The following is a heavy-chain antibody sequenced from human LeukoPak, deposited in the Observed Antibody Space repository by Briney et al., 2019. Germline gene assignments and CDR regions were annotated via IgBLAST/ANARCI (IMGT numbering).Heavy chain of an antibody. CDR3: ASLASGSSGYGFYGMDV. J-gene: IGHJ6*02. CDR2: INPSGGST. CDR1: GYTFTNYY. V-gene: IGHV1-46*01. D-gene: IGHD3-22*01. Sequence: GASVKVSCKASGYTFTNYYVHWVRQAPGQGLEWMGIINPSGGSTSYAQKFQGRVTMTRDTSTSTVYMELSSLRSEDTAVYYCASLASGSSGYGFYGMDVWGQGTTVTVSS.